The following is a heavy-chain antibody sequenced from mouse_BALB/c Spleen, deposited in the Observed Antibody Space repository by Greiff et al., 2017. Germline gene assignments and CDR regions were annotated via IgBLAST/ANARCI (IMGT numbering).Heavy chain of an antibody. CDR2: INPSTGYT. V-gene: IGHV1-7*01. CDR1: GYTFTSYW. Sequence: VQLQQSGAELAKPGASVKMSCKASGYTFTSYWMHWVKQRPGQGLEWIGYINPSTGYTEYNQKFKDKATLTADKSSSTAYMQLSSLTSEDSAVYYCARGGDYYGSSSAWFAYWGQGTLVTVSA. D-gene: IGHD1-1*01. CDR3: ARGGDYYGSSSAWFAY. J-gene: IGHJ3*01.